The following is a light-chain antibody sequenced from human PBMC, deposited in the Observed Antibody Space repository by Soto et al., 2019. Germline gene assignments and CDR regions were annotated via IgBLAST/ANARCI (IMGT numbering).Light chain of an antibody. CDR1: RDVGSD. V-gene: IGKV1-39*01. CDR2: AAS. Sequence: DIQMTQSPSSVSASVGDRVTITCRASRDVGSDVSWYQQKPGKAPKLLIYAASSLQSGVPSRFSGSGSGTDFTLTISSLQPEDFATYYCQQSYSTPITFGQGTRLEIK. J-gene: IGKJ5*01. CDR3: QQSYSTPIT.